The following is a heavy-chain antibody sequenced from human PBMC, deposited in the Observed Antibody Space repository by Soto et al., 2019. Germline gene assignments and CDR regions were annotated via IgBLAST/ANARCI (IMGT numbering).Heavy chain of an antibody. J-gene: IGHJ6*02. V-gene: IGHV4-30-2*01. CDR1: GGSISSGGYS. D-gene: IGHD4-17*01. CDR3: ARALSTTVTTRPHTGAQQYYYYYYGMDV. Sequence: SETLSLTCAVSGGSISSGGYSWSWIRQPPGKGLEWIGYIYHSGSTYYNPSLKSRVTISVDRSKNQFSLKLSSVTAADTAVYYCARALSTTVTTRPHTGAQQYYYYYYGMDVWAQGPTVTVSS. CDR2: IYHSGST.